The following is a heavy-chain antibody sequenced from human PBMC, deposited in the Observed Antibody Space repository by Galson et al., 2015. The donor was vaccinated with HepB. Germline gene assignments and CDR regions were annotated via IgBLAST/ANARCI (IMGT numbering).Heavy chain of an antibody. CDR1: GFSLITRGVG. CDR2: IYWDDDK. CDR3: AHIIITFGGVIGDDSFDI. V-gene: IGHV2-5*02. J-gene: IGHJ3*02. Sequence: PALVKPTQTLTLTCTFSGFSLITRGVGVGWIRQPPGKALEWVAIIYWDDDKRYSPSLKSRLTIAKGTSKNQVVLTMANVDPVDTATYYCAHIIITFGGVIGDDSFDIRGQGRMVTASS. D-gene: IGHD3-16*02.